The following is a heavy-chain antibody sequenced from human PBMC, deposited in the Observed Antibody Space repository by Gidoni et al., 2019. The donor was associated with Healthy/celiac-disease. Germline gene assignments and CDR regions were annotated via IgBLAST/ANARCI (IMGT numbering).Heavy chain of an antibody. CDR2: IYTSGRT. Sequence: QVQLQESGPGLVQPSETLSLTCTVSGGSISSYYWSWIRQPAGKGLEWIGRIYTSGRTNYNPPLKSRVNMSVDTSKNQFSLKLSSVTAADKAVYYCARDFYYYGSGSYTLSSYYYGMDVWGQGTTVTVSS. CDR3: ARDFYYYGSGSYTLSSYYYGMDV. CDR1: GGSISSYY. D-gene: IGHD3-10*01. V-gene: IGHV4-4*07. J-gene: IGHJ6*02.